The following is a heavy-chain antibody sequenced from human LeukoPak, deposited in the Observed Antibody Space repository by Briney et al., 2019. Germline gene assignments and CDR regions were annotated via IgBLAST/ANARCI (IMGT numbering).Heavy chain of an antibody. CDR2: IYYSGST. V-gene: IGHV4-59*01. J-gene: IGHJ4*02. D-gene: IGHD6-13*01. CDR1: GGSISSYY. CDR3: ARERYSSSWYDGVDY. Sequence: SETLSLTCTVSGGSISSYYWSWIRQPPGKGLEWIGYIYYSGSTNYNPSLKSRVTISVDTSKNQFSLKLSSVTAADTAVYYCARERYSSSWYDGVDYWGQGTLVTVSS.